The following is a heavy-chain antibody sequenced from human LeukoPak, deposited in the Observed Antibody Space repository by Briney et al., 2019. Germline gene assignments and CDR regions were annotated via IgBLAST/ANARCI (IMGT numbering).Heavy chain of an antibody. J-gene: IGHJ6*04. CDR2: IYYSGST. V-gene: IGHV4-59*01. Sequence: PSETLSLTCTVSGGSICSYYWSWIRQPPGKGLEWIGYIYYSGSTNYNPSLKSRVTISVDTSKDQFSLKLSSVTAADTAVYYCARGSVMDVWGKGTTVTVSS. CDR1: GGSICSYY. D-gene: IGHD2-15*01. CDR3: ARGSVMDV.